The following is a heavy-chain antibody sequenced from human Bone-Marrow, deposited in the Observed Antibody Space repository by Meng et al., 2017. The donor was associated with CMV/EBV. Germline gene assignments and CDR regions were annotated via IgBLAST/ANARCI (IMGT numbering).Heavy chain of an antibody. CDR1: GFTFDDYA. D-gene: IGHD6-19*01. Sequence: SLKISCAASGFTFDDYAMHWVRQAPGKGLEWVSGISWNSGSIGYADSVKGRFTISRDNSKNTLYLQMSSLRAEDTAVYYCAKDLAVAGIYYYYGMDVWGQGTTVTVSS. V-gene: IGHV3-9*01. CDR3: AKDLAVAGIYYYYGMDV. J-gene: IGHJ6*02. CDR2: ISWNSGSI.